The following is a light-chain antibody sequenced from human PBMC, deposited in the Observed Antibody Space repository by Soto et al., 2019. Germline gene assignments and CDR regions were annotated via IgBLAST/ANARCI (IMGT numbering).Light chain of an antibody. CDR3: TSYAGSNTLG. V-gene: IGLV1-40*01. CDR1: SSNIGAGYD. Sequence: QSVLTQPPSLSAPPGQRVTISCTGSSSNIGAGYDVHWYQQLPGTAPKLLLYGNSNRPSGVPDRFSGSKAGTSASLAITGLQAEDEADYYCTSYAGSNTLGFGGGTQLTVL. J-gene: IGLJ2*01. CDR2: GNS.